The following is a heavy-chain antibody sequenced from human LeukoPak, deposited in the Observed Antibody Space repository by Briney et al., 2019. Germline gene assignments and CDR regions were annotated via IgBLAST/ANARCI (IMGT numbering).Heavy chain of an antibody. D-gene: IGHD4-17*01. Sequence: ASVKVSCKASGYTFTSYAMNWVRQAPGQGLEWMGWINPNSGGTNYAQKFQGRVTMTRDTSISTAYMELSSLRSEDTAVYYCARGRGDYVLSYNWFDPWGQGTLVTVSS. CDR3: ARGRGDYVLSYNWFDP. J-gene: IGHJ5*02. CDR1: GYTFTSYA. CDR2: INPNSGGT. V-gene: IGHV1-2*02.